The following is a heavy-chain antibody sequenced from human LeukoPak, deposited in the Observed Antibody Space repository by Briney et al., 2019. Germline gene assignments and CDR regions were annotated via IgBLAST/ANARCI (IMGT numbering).Heavy chain of an antibody. V-gene: IGHV3-21*01. D-gene: IGHD3-3*01. J-gene: IGHJ6*03. CDR3: ARVATIFGVVTPSLYYYYMDV. CDR1: GFTFSSYS. Sequence: PGGSLRLSCAASGFTFSSYSMNWVRQAPGKGLEWVSSISSSSSYIYYADSVKGRFTISRDNAKNSLYLQMNSLRAEDTAVYYCARVATIFGVVTPSLYYYYMDVWGNGTTVTVSS. CDR2: ISSSSSYI.